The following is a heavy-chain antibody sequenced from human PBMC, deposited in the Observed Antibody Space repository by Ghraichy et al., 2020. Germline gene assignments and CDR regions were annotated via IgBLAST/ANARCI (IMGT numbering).Heavy chain of an antibody. CDR2: IFYSGSS. CDR3: ARESYGDYVRYGMDV. Sequence: ETLSLTCTVSGGSVSSGSYYWSWIRQPPGKGLEWIAYIFYSGSSNYNPSLKSRVTISVDTSKNQFSLKLSSATAADTAVYYCARESYGDYVRYGMDVWGQGTTVTVSS. J-gene: IGHJ6*02. D-gene: IGHD4-17*01. CDR1: GGSVSSGSYY. V-gene: IGHV4-61*01.